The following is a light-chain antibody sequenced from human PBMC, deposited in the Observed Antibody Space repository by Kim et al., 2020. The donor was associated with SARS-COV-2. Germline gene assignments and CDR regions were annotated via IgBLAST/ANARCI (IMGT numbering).Light chain of an antibody. J-gene: IGKJ4*01. V-gene: IGKV1-12*01. CDR2: GAS. CDR3: QQGESFPLT. CDR1: QAIGTW. Sequence: DIQMTQSPSSVSASVVDRVTISCRASQAIGTWLAWYQQKPGKAPKLLIYGASTLQGGVPSRFSGSGSGADFTLTISRLQPEDFATYYCQQGESFPLTFGGGTKVDIK.